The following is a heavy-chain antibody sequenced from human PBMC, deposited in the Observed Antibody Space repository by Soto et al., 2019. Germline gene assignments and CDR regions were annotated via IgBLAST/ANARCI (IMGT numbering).Heavy chain of an antibody. CDR1: GYSFTSYW. Sequence: GESLKISCKGSGYSFTSYWIGWVRQMPGKGLEWMGIIYPGDSDTRYSPSFQGQVTISADKSISTAYLQWSSLKASDTAMYYCATLHHDYGNRFDPWGQGTLVTVSS. J-gene: IGHJ5*02. V-gene: IGHV5-51*01. CDR2: IYPGDSDT. D-gene: IGHD4-17*01. CDR3: ATLHHDYGNRFDP.